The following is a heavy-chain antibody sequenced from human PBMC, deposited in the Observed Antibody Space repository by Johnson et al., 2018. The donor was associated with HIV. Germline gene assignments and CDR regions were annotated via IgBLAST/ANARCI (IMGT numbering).Heavy chain of an antibody. V-gene: IGHV3-30*04. CDR3: ARDAPDSGSYHAFDI. J-gene: IGHJ3*02. D-gene: IGHD1-26*01. Sequence: VQLVESGGGLVQPGGSLRLSCAASRFTFSAYPMHWVRQAPGKGLEWVAVISYDGHIKYYADSVKGRFTLSRDNSKNTLYLQMNSLRAEDTAVYYCARDAPDSGSYHAFDIWGQGTMVTVSS. CDR1: RFTFSAYP. CDR2: ISYDGHIK.